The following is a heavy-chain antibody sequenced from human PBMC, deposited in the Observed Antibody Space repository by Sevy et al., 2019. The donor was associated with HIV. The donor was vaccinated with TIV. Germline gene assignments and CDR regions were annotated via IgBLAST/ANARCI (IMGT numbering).Heavy chain of an antibody. Sequence: SETLSLTCTVSGGSISSYYWSWIRQPAGKGLEWIGRIYTSGSTNYNPSLKSRVTMSVDTSKNQFSLKLSAVTAADTAVYYCARDCSGGSCYGFDPWGQGTLVTVSS. D-gene: IGHD2-15*01. CDR1: GGSISSYY. J-gene: IGHJ5*02. CDR3: ARDCSGGSCYGFDP. CDR2: IYTSGST. V-gene: IGHV4-4*07.